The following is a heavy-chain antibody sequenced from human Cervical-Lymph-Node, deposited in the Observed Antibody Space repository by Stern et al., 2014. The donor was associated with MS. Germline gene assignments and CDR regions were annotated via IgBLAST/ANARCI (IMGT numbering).Heavy chain of an antibody. V-gene: IGHV1-3*01. CDR2: SNSGNGQT. J-gene: IGHJ3*01. D-gene: IGHD2-21*01. CDR1: GYSFSSYA. CDR3: ARDSGGGVLWF. Sequence: QVQLVQSGAEVKRPGASVNVSCKASGYSFSSYAMHWVRQAPGQRLEWMGWSNSGNGQTKYSERFQGRIVITRDTAARIVYLELSSLTSEDTATYYCARDSGGGVLWFWGQGSRVTVSS.